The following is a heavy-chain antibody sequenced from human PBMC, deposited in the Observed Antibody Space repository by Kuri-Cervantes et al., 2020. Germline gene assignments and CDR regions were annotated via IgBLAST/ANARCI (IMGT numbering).Heavy chain of an antibody. CDR3: ARGRPKSYYDSSGYLYDY. CDR2: IYHSGST. V-gene: IGHV4-30-2*01. Sequence: SCAVSGGSISSGGYSWSWIRQPPGKGLEWIGYIYHSGSTYYNPSLKSRVTISVDTSKNQFSLKLSSVTAADTAVYYCARGRPKSYYDSSGYLYDYWGQGTLVTVSS. CDR1: GGSISSGGYS. D-gene: IGHD3-22*01. J-gene: IGHJ4*02.